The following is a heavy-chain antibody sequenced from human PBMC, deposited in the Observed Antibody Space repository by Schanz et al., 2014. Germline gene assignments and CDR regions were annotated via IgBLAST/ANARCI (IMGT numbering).Heavy chain of an antibody. V-gene: IGHV3-7*02. CDR3: VRVSFADPRLYRGMDRDIDY. CDR2: IKRDGSEK. J-gene: IGHJ4*02. Sequence: EEQLVESGGGLVQPGGSLRLSCAASGFSFSTYWMSWVRQAPGKGLEWVANIKRDGSEKNYLDSVKGRFTISRDDAKKSMYLQMNNLRAEDTAVYYCVRVSFADPRLYRGMDRDIDYWGQGTLVTVSS. D-gene: IGHD5-18*01. CDR1: GFSFSTYW.